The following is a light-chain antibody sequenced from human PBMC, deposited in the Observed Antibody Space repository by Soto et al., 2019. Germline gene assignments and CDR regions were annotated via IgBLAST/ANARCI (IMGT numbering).Light chain of an antibody. CDR3: QQYGSSPRT. Sequence: ENFLTQSQGTLSLSPGEVATLSCRASRGVSANYLAWYQQKPGQAPTLLIYGASIRAAGIPDRFSGSGSGTDVTLTIRSLEPEDFAVYYCQQYGSSPRTFGQGTKVDI. J-gene: IGKJ1*01. CDR1: RGVSANY. V-gene: IGKV3-20*01. CDR2: GAS.